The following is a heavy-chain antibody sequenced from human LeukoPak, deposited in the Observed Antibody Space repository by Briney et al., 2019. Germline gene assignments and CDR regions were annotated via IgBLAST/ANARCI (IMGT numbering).Heavy chain of an antibody. J-gene: IGHJ4*02. CDR3: ARYCGQQLVLFCY. V-gene: IGHV1-69*05. Sequence: GASVKVSCKASVGTFSKDGISGVRQAPGQGLEWMGGIIPILTTPKYAQKFQGRVTMTTDTSTSTAYMELRSLRSDDTAVYYCARYCGQQLVLFCYWGQGTLVTVSS. CDR2: IIPILTTP. CDR1: VGTFSKDG. D-gene: IGHD6-13*01.